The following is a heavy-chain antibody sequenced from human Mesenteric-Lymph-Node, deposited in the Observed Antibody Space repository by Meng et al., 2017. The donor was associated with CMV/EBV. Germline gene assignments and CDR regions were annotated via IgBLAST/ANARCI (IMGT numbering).Heavy chain of an antibody. CDR1: GDSATTSFW. CDR2: LHYSGGT. CDR3: AREGVGDSLLY. D-gene: IGHD4-17*01. Sequence: CAVSGDSATTSFWWVWVRQPPGKGLEWIGELHYSGGTHYNPSLQSRVTMSVDKSENHLSLDVNSVTAADTAIYYCAREGVGDSLLYWGQGIMVTVSS. V-gene: IGHV4-4*02. J-gene: IGHJ4*02.